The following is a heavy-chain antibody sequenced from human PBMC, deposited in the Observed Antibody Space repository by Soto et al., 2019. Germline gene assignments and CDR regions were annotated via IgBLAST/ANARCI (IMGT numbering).Heavy chain of an antibody. D-gene: IGHD6-19*01. CDR1: GFTFSDYA. CDR3: ARAPGHSVHSSGWRIDY. CDR2: ISFDGNIK. J-gene: IGHJ4*02. Sequence: QVQLVESGGGVVQPGRSLRLSCAASGFTFSDYAMYWVRQAPGKGLEWVSVISFDGNIKYYTGSVKGRFTISRDNSKNTLHLQVNSLRTEDTALYYCARAPGHSVHSSGWRIDYWGQGTLVTVSS. V-gene: IGHV3-30-3*01.